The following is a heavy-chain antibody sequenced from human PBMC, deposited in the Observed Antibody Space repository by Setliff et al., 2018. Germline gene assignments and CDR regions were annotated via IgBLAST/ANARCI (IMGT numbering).Heavy chain of an antibody. V-gene: IGHV4-4*07. CDR3: ARKGISALSGAFDM. CDR1: GGSTSNYY. CDR2: ICTSGST. Sequence: SETLSLTCTVSGGSTSNYYWSWIRQPAGKGLEWIGRICTSGSTNYNPSLKSRVTMSVDTSKNQFSLKLSSVTAADTAVYYCARKGISALSGAFDMWGQGTMVTVSS. J-gene: IGHJ3*02. D-gene: IGHD1-26*01.